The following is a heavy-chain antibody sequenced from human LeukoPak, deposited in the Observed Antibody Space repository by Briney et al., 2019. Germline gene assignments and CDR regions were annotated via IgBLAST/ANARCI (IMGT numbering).Heavy chain of an antibody. J-gene: IGHJ4*02. CDR3: ARDLYGDYVPFDY. CDR1: GFTFSSYW. D-gene: IGHD4-17*01. CDR2: IKQDGSEK. V-gene: IGHV3-7*01. Sequence: GGSLRLSCAASGFTFSSYWMSWVRQAPGKGLEWVANIKQDGSEKYYVDSVKGRFTISRDNAKDSLYLQTNSLRAEDTAVYYCARDLYGDYVPFDYWGQGTLVTVSS.